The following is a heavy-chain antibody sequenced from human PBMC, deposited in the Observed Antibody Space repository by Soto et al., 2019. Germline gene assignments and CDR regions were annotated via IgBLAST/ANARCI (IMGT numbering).Heavy chain of an antibody. D-gene: IGHD5-18*01. J-gene: IGHJ4*02. CDR1: GGSISSYY. CDR3: ARVRGYSYGYRYFDY. CDR2: IYYSGST. V-gene: IGHV4-59*01. Sequence: LPCTVSGGSISSYYWSWIRQPPGKGLEWIGYIYYSGSTNYNPSLKSRVTISVDTSKNQFSLKLSSVTAADTAVYYCARVRGYSYGYRYFDYWGQGTLATVSS.